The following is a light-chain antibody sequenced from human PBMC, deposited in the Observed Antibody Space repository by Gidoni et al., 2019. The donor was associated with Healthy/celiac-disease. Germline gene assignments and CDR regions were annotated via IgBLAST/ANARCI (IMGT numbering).Light chain of an antibody. CDR1: QGIRND. J-gene: IGKJ1*01. V-gene: IGKV1-6*01. CDR2: AAS. Sequence: ASQMTQSPSSLSASVADRVTITCRASQGIRNDLGWYQQKPGKAPKLLIYAASSLQSGVPSRFSGSGSGTDFTLTISSLQPEDFATYYCQQNYSYPGTFGQGTKVEIK. CDR3: QQNYSYPGT.